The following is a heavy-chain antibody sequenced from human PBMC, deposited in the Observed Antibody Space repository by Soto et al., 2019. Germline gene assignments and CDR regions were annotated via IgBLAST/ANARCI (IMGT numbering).Heavy chain of an antibody. CDR3: ARSIVVVSNWFDP. Sequence: SETLSLTCTVSGGSLSSGDYYWSWIRQPPGKGLEWIGYIYYSGSTYYNPSLKSRVTISVDTSKNQFSLKLSSVTAADTAVYYCARSIVVVSNWFDPWGQGTLVTVSS. V-gene: IGHV4-30-4*01. CDR1: GGSLSSGDYY. D-gene: IGHD3-22*01. CDR2: IYYSGST. J-gene: IGHJ5*02.